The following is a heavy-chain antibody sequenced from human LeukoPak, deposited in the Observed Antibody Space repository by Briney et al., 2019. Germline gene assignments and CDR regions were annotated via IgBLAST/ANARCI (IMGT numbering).Heavy chain of an antibody. Sequence: GGSLRLSCAASGFTFSSYGMNWVRQAPGKGLEWVSYISSSSSTIYYADSVKGRFTISRDNAKNSLYLQMNSLRAEDTAVYYCARSLDYYYYMDVWGKGTTVTVSS. V-gene: IGHV3-48*01. CDR2: ISSSSSTI. CDR3: ARSLDYYYYMDV. J-gene: IGHJ6*03. CDR1: GFTFSSYG. D-gene: IGHD1-1*01.